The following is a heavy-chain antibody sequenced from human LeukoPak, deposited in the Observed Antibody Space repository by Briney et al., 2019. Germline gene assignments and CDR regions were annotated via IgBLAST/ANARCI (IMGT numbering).Heavy chain of an antibody. Sequence: GESLKISCKISGYNFTNYWIGWVRQMPGKGLEWMGIIYPSDSNTRYSPSFQGQVTISADKSISTASLQWTSLKTSDTGMYYCARLWGDGRDWFNPWGQGTLVTVSS. J-gene: IGHJ5*02. CDR2: IYPSDSNT. V-gene: IGHV5-51*01. CDR1: GYNFTNYW. D-gene: IGHD2-21*01. CDR3: ARLWGDGRDWFNP.